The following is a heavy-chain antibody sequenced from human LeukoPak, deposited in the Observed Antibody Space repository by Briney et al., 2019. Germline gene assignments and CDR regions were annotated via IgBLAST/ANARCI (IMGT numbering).Heavy chain of an antibody. D-gene: IGHD6-19*01. J-gene: IGHJ6*02. V-gene: IGHV1-2*02. Sequence: ASVKVSCKASGYTFTGYYMHWVRQAPGQGLEWMGWINPNSGGTNYAQKFQGRVTMTRDTSISTAYMELSRLRSDDTAVYYCARGRIAVAGSYYYYGMDVWGQGTTVTVSS. CDR3: ARGRIAVAGSYYYYGMDV. CDR1: GYTFTGYY. CDR2: INPNSGGT.